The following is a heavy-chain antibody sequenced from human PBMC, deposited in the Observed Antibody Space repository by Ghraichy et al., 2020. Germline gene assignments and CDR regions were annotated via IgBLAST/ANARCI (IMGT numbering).Heavy chain of an antibody. J-gene: IGHJ4*02. V-gene: IGHV3-11*01. D-gene: IGHD6-13*01. CDR2: ISGGGTSV. CDR3: ARVGDTAAAGTSDY. CDR1: GFTFSDYY. Sequence: GESLNISCAASGFTFSDYYMSWLRQVPGKGLQWVSYISGGGTSVSYADSVRGRFTVSRDNAKSSLYLQMNSLRTEDAAVYFCARVGDTAAAGTSDYWGLGTLVTGSS.